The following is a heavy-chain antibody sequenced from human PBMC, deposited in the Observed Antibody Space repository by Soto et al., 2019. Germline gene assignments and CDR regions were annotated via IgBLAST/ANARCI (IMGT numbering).Heavy chain of an antibody. D-gene: IGHD6-13*01. J-gene: IGHJ5*02. V-gene: IGHV6-1*01. Sequence: SQTLSLTCAISGDSVSSNSAAWNWIRQSPSRGLEWLGRTYYRSKWYNDYAVSVKSRITINPDTSKNQFSLQLNSVTPEDTAVYYCARSKTGYSSSWYGDHNWFDPWGQGTLVT. CDR1: GDSVSSNSAA. CDR3: ARSKTGYSSSWYGDHNWFDP. CDR2: TYYRSKWYN.